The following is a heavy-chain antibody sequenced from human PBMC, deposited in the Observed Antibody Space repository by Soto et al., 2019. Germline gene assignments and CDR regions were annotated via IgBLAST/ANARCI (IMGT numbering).Heavy chain of an antibody. J-gene: IGHJ2*01. CDR2: IYPGDSDT. D-gene: IGHD7-27*01. V-gene: IGHV5-51*01. CDR3: ARQLGRTDWYFDL. Sequence: GESLKISCKGSGYSFTSYWIGWVRQMPGKGLEWMGIIYPGDSDTRYSPSFQGQVTISADKSISTAYLQWSSLTASDTAMYYCARQLGRTDWYFDLWGRGTLVTVSS. CDR1: GYSFTSYW.